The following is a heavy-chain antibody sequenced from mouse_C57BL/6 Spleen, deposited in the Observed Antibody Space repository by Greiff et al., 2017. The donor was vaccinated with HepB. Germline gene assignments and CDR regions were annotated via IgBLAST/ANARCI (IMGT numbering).Heavy chain of an antibody. Sequence: EVQLVESGGGLVKPGGSLKLSCAASGFTFSDYGMHWVRQAPEKGLEWVAYISSGSSTIYYADTVKGRFSIFRDNAKNTLVLQMTSLRSEDTAMFYCARDAGYYAMEYWGQGASVTVSS. CDR1: GFTFSDYG. V-gene: IGHV5-17*01. D-gene: IGHD4-1*01. J-gene: IGHJ4*01. CDR3: ARDAGYYAMEY. CDR2: ISSGSSTI.